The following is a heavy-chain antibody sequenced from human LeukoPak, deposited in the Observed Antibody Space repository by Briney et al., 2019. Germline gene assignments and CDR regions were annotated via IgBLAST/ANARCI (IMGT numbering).Heavy chain of an antibody. CDR2: TGNKVNSYTT. V-gene: IGHV3-72*01. D-gene: IGHD3-16*01. Sequence: GGSLRLSCAASGFTFSDLYMDWVRQAPWKGLEWVGRTGNKVNSYTTQYAASVKGRFTISRDDSNNSLYLQMNSLKTEDTAVYYCARDLLGTRSIWGQGTMVTVSS. CDR3: ARDLLGTRSI. J-gene: IGHJ3*02. CDR1: GFTFSDLY.